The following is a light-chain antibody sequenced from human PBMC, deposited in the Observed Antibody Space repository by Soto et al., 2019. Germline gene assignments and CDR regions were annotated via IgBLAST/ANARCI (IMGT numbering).Light chain of an antibody. J-gene: IGLJ1*01. CDR1: SSDVGGYNY. CDR2: EVS. V-gene: IGLV2-14*01. Sequence: QSALTQPASVSWSPGQSITISCTGTSSDVGGYNYVSWYQQHPGKAPKLMIYEVSNRPSGVSNRFSGSKSGNTASLTISGLQAEDEADYYCSSYTSSSTSVFGTGTKVTVL. CDR3: SSYTSSSTSV.